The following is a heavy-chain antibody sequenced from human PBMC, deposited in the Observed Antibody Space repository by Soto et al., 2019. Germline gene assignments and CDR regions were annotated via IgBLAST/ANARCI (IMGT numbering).Heavy chain of an antibody. CDR1: GGNIRSHD. Sequence: SETNCLTNTVSGGNIRSHDGSWIRQPPGKGLEWIGYIYYSGSTNYNPSLKSRVTISVDTSKNQFSLKLSSVTAADTAVYYCARAKAPLYSSSWYWFDPWGQGTLVTV. D-gene: IGHD6-13*01. J-gene: IGHJ5*02. V-gene: IGHV4-59*08. CDR2: IYYSGST. CDR3: ARAKAPLYSSSWYWFDP.